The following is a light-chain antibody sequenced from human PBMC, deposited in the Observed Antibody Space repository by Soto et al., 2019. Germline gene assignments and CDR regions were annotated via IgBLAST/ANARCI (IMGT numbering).Light chain of an antibody. CDR2: DAS. CDR3: QQRSNWPRT. Sequence: EIVLTQSPATLSLSPREGATLSCRASQSVSSYLAWYQQKPGQAPRLLIYDASNRATGIPARFSGSGSGTDFTLSISSLEPEDFAVYYCQQRSNWPRTFGQGTK. V-gene: IGKV3-11*01. CDR1: QSVSSY. J-gene: IGKJ1*01.